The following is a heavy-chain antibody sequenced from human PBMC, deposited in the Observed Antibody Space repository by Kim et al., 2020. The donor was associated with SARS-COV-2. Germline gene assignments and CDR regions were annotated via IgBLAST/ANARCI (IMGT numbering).Heavy chain of an antibody. V-gene: IGHV3-23*01. Sequence: GGSLRLSCAASGFTFSSYAMSWVRQAPGKGLEWVSSISGDSGKSYYADSVKGRFTISRDNSKSTLYLQMGSLRAADTAGYYCAKITAFVSACSAYWG. CDR3: AKITAFVSACSAY. D-gene: IGHD1-20*01. CDR1: GFTFSSYA. CDR2: ISGDSGKS. J-gene: IGHJ4*01.